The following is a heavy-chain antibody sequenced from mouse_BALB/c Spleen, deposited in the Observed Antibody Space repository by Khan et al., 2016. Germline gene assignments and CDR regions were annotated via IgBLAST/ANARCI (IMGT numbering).Heavy chain of an antibody. CDR2: ISYSGTT. Sequence: VQLKESGPGLVKPSQSLSLTCTVTGYSITSDYAWNWIRQFPGNKLEWMGYISYSGTTTYNPSLKSRISITRDTSKNQFFLQLNSVTTEDTATYYCARWLDAMDYWGQGTSVTVSS. J-gene: IGHJ4*01. CDR3: ARWLDAMDY. V-gene: IGHV3-2*02. D-gene: IGHD2-2*01. CDR1: GYSITSDYA.